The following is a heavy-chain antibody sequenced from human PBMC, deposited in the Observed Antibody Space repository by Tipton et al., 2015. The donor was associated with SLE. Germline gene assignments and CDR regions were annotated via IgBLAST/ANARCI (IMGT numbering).Heavy chain of an antibody. V-gene: IGHV3-7*01. CDR1: GLLFRTYW. CDR2: INPDASEK. CDR3: ARDWRDVVIVGGMDV. Sequence: SLRLSCADSGLLFRTYWMSWVRLAPGKGLEWVANINPDASEKYYADSVSGRFAISRDNANNSVYLQMKSLRAEDTAVYYCARDWRDVVIVGGMDVWGPGTTVTVSS. J-gene: IGHJ6*02. D-gene: IGHD2-15*01.